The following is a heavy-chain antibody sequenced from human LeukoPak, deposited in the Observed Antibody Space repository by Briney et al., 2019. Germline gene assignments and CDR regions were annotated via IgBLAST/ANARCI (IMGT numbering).Heavy chain of an antibody. J-gene: IGHJ4*02. CDR3: ARIMRVDYGTYYFDY. CDR2: ARNRRNGYST. CDR1: GFTFSDHY. D-gene: IGHD4/OR15-4a*01. V-gene: IGHV3-72*01. Sequence: GGSLRLSCAASGFTFSDHYIDWVRQAPGKGLEWVGRARNRRNGYSTQYAASVKGRYTFSRDDSENTVYLQMNSLKTEDTAVYFCARIMRVDYGTYYFDYWGPGTLVTVSS.